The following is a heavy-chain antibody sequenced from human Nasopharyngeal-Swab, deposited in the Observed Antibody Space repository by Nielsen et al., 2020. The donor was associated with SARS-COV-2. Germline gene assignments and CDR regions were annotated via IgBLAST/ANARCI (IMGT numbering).Heavy chain of an antibody. Sequence: GESLKISCAASGFTFSSYATHWVRQAPGKGLEWVAVISYDGSNKYYADSVKGRFTISRDNSKNTLYLQMNSLRAEDTAVYYCARFNYYDSSGHDAFDIWGQGTMVTVSS. D-gene: IGHD3-22*01. V-gene: IGHV3-30-3*01. CDR3: ARFNYYDSSGHDAFDI. CDR1: GFTFSSYA. J-gene: IGHJ3*02. CDR2: ISYDGSNK.